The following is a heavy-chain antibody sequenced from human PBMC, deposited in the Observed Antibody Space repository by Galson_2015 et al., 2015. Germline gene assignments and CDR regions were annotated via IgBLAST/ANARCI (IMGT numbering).Heavy chain of an antibody. D-gene: IGHD3-22*01. Sequence: SLRLSCAASGFTFSSYWMHWVRQAPGKGLVWVSRINSDGSSTSYADSVKGRFTISRDNARNTLYLQMNSLRAEDKAVYYCARERSGDSKGTDFWGQGTTVTVSS. V-gene: IGHV3-74*01. CDR2: INSDGSST. J-gene: IGHJ6*02. CDR1: GFTFSSYW. CDR3: ARERSGDSKGTDF.